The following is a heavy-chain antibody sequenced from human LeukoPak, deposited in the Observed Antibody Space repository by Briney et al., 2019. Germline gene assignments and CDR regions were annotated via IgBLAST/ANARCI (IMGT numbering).Heavy chain of an antibody. CDR1: GFTFSTYE. CDR3: AKGGASLFDY. CDR2: ISSSATTT. D-gene: IGHD1-26*01. V-gene: IGHV3-48*03. J-gene: IGHJ4*02. Sequence: GGSLRLSCQASGFTFSTYEINWVRQAPGKGLEWVSYISSSATTTYYADSVKGRFTISRDNAKNTLHLQMNSLRADDTAVYYCAKGGASLFDYWGQGTLVTVSS.